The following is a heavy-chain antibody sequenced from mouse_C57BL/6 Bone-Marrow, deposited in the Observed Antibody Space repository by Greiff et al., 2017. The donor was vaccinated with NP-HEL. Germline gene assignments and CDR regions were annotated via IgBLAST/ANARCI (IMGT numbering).Heavy chain of an antibody. CDR2: IDPSDSYT. V-gene: IGHV1-69*01. CDR3: AREGDYDCDSYYCDY. Sequence: QVQLQQPGAELVMPGASVKLSCKASGYTFTSYWMHWVKQRPGQGLEWIGEIDPSDSYTNYNQKFKGKSTLTVDKSSSTAYMQLSSLTSEDSAVYYCAREGDYDCDSYYCDYWGQGTTLTVTS. CDR1: GYTFTSYW. D-gene: IGHD2-4*01. J-gene: IGHJ2*01.